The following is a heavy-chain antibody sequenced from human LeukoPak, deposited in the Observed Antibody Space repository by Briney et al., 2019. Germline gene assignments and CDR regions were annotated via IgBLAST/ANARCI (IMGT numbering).Heavy chain of an antibody. CDR2: ISYDGSNK. J-gene: IGHJ4*02. Sequence: PGVSLRRSCAASGFTFSSYAMHWVRQAPGKGLEWVAVISYDGSNKYYADSVKGRFTISRDNSKNTLYLQMNSLRAEDTAVYYCARAFGWSSGWYSSFDYWGQGTLVTVSS. CDR3: ARAFGWSSGWYSSFDY. CDR1: GFTFSSYA. V-gene: IGHV3-30*04. D-gene: IGHD6-19*01.